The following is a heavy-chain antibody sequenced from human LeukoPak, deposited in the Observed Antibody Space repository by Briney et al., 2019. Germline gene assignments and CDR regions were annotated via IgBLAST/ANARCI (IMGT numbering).Heavy chain of an antibody. Sequence: SETLSLTCTVSGGSISSGSYYWSWIRQPAGKGLEWIGRIYSSGSTNYNPSLKSRVTISVDTSKNQFPLNLSSVTAADTAVYSCARDGGTGYFDYWGQGTLVTVSS. J-gene: IGHJ4*02. D-gene: IGHD3-16*01. V-gene: IGHV4-61*02. CDR3: ARDGGTGYFDY. CDR1: GGSISSGSYY. CDR2: IYSSGST.